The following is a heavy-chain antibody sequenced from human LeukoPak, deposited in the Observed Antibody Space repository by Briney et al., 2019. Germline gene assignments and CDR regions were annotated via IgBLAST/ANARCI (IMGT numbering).Heavy chain of an antibody. J-gene: IGHJ4*02. D-gene: IGHD4-23*01. CDR2: INHSGST. V-gene: IGHV4-34*01. CDR3: ARGPGYGGNSEGYFDY. Sequence: SETLSLTCAVYGGSFSGYYWRWLRQPPGKGLEWFGEINHSGSTNYNPCLKSRVTISVDTSKNQFSLKLSSVTAADTAVYYCARGPGYGGNSEGYFDYWGQGTLVTVSS. CDR1: GGSFSGYY.